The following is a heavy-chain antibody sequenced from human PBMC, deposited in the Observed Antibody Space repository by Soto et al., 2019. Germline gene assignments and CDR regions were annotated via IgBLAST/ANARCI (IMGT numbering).Heavy chain of an antibody. V-gene: IGHV3-30*18. J-gene: IGHJ4*02. CDR3: AKEIRQLAARPMYYFDY. Sequence: QVQLVESGGGVVQPGRSLRLSCAASGFTFSSYGMHWVRQAPGKGLEWVAVISYDGSNKYYADSVKGRFTISRDNSKNPLYLQMNSLRAEDTAVYYCAKEIRQLAARPMYYFDYWGQGTLVTVSS. D-gene: IGHD6-13*01. CDR2: ISYDGSNK. CDR1: GFTFSSYG.